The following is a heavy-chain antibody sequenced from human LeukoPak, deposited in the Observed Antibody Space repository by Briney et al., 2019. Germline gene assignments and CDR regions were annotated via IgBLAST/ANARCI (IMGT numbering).Heavy chain of an antibody. J-gene: IGHJ4*02. CDR2: ISYDGSNK. CDR1: EFTFSSYA. CDR3: AKGDGFDY. V-gene: IGHV3-30-3*01. Sequence: GGSLRLSCAASEFTFSSYAMHWVRQAPGKGLEWVAVISYDGSNKYYADSVKGRFTISRDNSKNTLYLQMNSLRAEDTAVYYCAKGDGFDYWGQGTLVTVSS. D-gene: IGHD5-24*01.